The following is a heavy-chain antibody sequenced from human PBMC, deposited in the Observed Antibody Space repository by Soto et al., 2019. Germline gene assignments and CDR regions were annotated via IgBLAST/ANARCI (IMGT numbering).Heavy chain of an antibody. J-gene: IGHJ3*02. CDR2: ISYDGSDK. Sequence: GGSLRLSCAASGFTFSSYAMHWVRQAPGKGLEWVALISYDGSDKDYADSVKGRFTISRDNSRNTLYLQMNSLRPEDTAVYYCAIIATSGGGDAFDIWGQGTMVTVSS. D-gene: IGHD6-13*01. V-gene: IGHV3-30-3*01. CDR3: AIIATSGGGDAFDI. CDR1: GFTFSSYA.